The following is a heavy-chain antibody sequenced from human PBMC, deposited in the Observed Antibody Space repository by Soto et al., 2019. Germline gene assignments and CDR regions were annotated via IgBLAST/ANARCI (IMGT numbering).Heavy chain of an antibody. Sequence: EVQLLESGGHLIQPGESLRLSCAASGFSFSGYTMNWVRQAQGKGLEWISGINGGGGTTYYADSVKGRFTISRDDSKNILYLQMNSPRVEDTAIYYCAKDRHPDGIWTFDYWGRGTLVTVSS. CDR2: INGGGGTT. D-gene: IGHD3-9*01. V-gene: IGHV3-23*01. CDR1: GFSFSGYT. J-gene: IGHJ4*02. CDR3: AKDRHPDGIWTFDY.